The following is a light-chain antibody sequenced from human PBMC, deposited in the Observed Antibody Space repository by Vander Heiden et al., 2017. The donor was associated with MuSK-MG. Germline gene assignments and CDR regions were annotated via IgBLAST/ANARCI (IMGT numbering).Light chain of an antibody. V-gene: IGKV3-11*01. Sequence: EIVLTQSPATLSLSPGERATLSCRASQSVSSYLAWYQQKPGQAPRLLMYDASYRDTGIPARFSGSVSGTDFILTISSLEPEAFAVYYCLLCANWAPTFAGGAKVEIK. CDR1: QSVSSY. CDR2: DAS. J-gene: IGKJ4*01. CDR3: LLCANWAPT.